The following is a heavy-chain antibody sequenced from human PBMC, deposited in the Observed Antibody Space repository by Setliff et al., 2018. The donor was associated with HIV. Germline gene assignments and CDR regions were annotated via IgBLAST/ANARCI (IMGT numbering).Heavy chain of an antibody. Sequence: ETLSLTCTVSGGLVTSLYWSWIRQPPGGGLEWIGYIYFTGSYYYNPSLKSRVTMSLDTSKNQFSLKLTSVTAADTAMYYCARQSAATPDWIAPWGQGTLVTVS. D-gene: IGHD2-15*01. CDR1: GGLVTSLY. CDR2: IYFTGSY. CDR3: ARQSAATPDWIAP. J-gene: IGHJ5*02. V-gene: IGHV4-59*08.